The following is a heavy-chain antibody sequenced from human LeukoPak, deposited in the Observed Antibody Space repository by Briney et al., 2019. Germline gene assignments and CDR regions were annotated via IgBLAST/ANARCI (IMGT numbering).Heavy chain of an antibody. V-gene: IGHV3-49*04. Sequence: GGSLRLSCKVSGFTFGDYAINWVRQAPGKGREWVGFIRSKAFGETAEYAASVKGRFTISRDDSKSIAYLQMNSLKTEDTAVYYCTRDRGSSTLGDYWGQGTLVTVSS. D-gene: IGHD7-27*01. CDR2: IRSKAFGETA. CDR1: GFTFGDYA. J-gene: IGHJ4*02. CDR3: TRDRGSSTLGDY.